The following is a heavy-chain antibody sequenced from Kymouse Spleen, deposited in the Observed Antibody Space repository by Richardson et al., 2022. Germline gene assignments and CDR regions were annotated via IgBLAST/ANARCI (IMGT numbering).Heavy chain of an antibody. Sequence: QVQLVESGGGVVQPGRSLRLSCAASGFTFSSYGMHWVRQAPGKGLEWVAVIWYDGSNKYYADSVKGRFTISRDNSKNTLYLQMNSLRAEDTAVYYCARDPYSSSWDYYYYYGMDVWGQGTTVTVSS. V-gene: IGHV3-33*01. CDR3: ARDPYSSSWDYYYYYGMDV. J-gene: IGHJ6*02. CDR2: IWYDGSNK. D-gene: IGHD6-13*01. CDR1: GFTFSSYG.